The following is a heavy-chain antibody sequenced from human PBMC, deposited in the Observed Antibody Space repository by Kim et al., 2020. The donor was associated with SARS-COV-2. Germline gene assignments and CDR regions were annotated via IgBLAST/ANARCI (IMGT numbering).Heavy chain of an antibody. CDR3: ARTYYYDSSGFQH. Sequence: GGSLRLSCAASGFTFSSYGMHWVRQAPGKGLEWVAVIWYDGSNKYYADSVKGRFTISRDNSKNTLYLQMNSLRAEDTAVYYCARTYYYDSSGFQHWGQGTLVTVSS. V-gene: IGHV3-33*01. J-gene: IGHJ1*01. CDR2: IWYDGSNK. D-gene: IGHD3-22*01. CDR1: GFTFSSYG.